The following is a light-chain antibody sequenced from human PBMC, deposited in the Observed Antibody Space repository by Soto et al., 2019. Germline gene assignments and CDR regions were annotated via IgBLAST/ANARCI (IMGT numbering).Light chain of an antibody. CDR2: GVS. CDR3: SSFTTGTTRCV. CDR1: SSDVGSHDY. V-gene: IGLV2-14*01. J-gene: IGLJ3*02. Sequence: QSVLTQPASVSGSPGQSITISCTGTSSDVGSHDYVSWYQQYPGKAPKLVIFGVSNRPSSVSSRFSGSKSGNTASLTISGLQVDDEADYYCSSFTTGTTRCVFGGGTKLTVL.